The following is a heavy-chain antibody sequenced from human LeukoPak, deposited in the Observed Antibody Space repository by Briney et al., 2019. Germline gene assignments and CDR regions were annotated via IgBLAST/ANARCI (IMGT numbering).Heavy chain of an antibody. V-gene: IGHV3-30*02. J-gene: IGHJ4*02. CDR2: IRYDGRNE. CDR1: GFSFSYCG. CDR3: AKDLSEDSSGYWGDY. Sequence: GGSLRLSCAASGFSFSYCGVHWVRQAPGKGLEWVAFIRYDGRNEYYADSVKGRFTISRDNSKNTLFLQMNSLRAEDTAVYYCAKDLSEDSSGYWGDYWGQGILVTVSS. D-gene: IGHD3-22*01.